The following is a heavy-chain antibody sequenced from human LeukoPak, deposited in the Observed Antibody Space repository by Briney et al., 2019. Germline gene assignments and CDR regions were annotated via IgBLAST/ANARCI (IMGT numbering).Heavy chain of an antibody. Sequence: PSETLSLTCTVSDDSIRTNTYYWGWIRQPPGKGLEWIGSIYYSGSTYYNLSLKSRVTISVDTSKKQFSLKLSSVTAADTAVYYCARLSPFGHYDSSGYPFDYWGQGTLVTVSS. CDR3: ARLSPFGHYDSSGYPFDY. J-gene: IGHJ4*02. CDR2: IYYSGST. D-gene: IGHD3-22*01. CDR1: DDSIRTNTYY. V-gene: IGHV4-39*01.